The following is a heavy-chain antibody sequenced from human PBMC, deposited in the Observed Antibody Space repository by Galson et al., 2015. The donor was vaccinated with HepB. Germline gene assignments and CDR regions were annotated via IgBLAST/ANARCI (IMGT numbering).Heavy chain of an antibody. Sequence: SLRLSCAASGFTFSSYGMHWVRQAPGKGLEWVANIKQDGSEKYYVDSVKGRFTISRDNAKNSLYLQMNSLRAEDTAVYYCARDRTITFGGVIYDYGMDVWGQGTTVTVSS. V-gene: IGHV3-7*03. D-gene: IGHD3-16*01. CDR2: IKQDGSEK. CDR1: GFTFSSYG. CDR3: ARDRTITFGGVIYDYGMDV. J-gene: IGHJ6*02.